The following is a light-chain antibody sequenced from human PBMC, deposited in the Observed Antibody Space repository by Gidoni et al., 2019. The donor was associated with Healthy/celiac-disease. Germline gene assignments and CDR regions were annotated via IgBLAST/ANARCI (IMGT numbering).Light chain of an antibody. V-gene: IGKV3-20*01. CDR2: GAS. CDR1: PSVSSSY. CDR3: QQYGSSPPYT. Sequence: ELVLPQSPGTLSLSPGERATLSCRASPSVSSSYLAWYQQKPGQAPRLLIYGASSRATGIPARFSGSGSGTDFTLTISRLEPEDFAVYYCQQYGSSPPYTFGQGTKLEIK. J-gene: IGKJ2*01.